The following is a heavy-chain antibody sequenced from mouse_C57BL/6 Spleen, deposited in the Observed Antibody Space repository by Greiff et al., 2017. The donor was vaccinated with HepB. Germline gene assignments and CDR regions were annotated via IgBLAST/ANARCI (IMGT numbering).Heavy chain of an antibody. J-gene: IGHJ2*01. D-gene: IGHD2-2*01. CDR3: AREGNDEGEDD. CDR2: IYPGDGDT. CDR1: GYAFSSSW. V-gene: IGHV1-82*01. Sequence: QVQLQQSGPELVKPGASVKISCKASGYAFSSSWMNWVKQRPGKGLEWIGRIYPGDGDTNYNGKFKGKATLTADKSSSTAYMQLSSLTSEDSAVYFCAREGNDEGEDDWGKGTTLTVSS.